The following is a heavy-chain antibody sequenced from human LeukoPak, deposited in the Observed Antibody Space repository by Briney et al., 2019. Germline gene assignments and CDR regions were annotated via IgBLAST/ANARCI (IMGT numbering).Heavy chain of an antibody. V-gene: IGHV4-4*07. CDR2: IYTSGST. CDR3: ARDQGYDSSGYYVGYYFDY. J-gene: IGHJ4*02. CDR1: GGSISSYY. D-gene: IGHD3-22*01. Sequence: SETLSLTCTVSGGSISSYYWSWIRQPAGKRLEWIGRIYTSGSTNYNPSLKSRVTMSVDTSKNQFSLKLSSVTAADTAVYYCARDQGYDSSGYYVGYYFDYWGQGTRVTVSS.